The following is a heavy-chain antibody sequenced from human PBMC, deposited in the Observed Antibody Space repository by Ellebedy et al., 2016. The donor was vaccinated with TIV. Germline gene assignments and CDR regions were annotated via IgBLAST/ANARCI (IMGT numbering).Heavy chain of an antibody. D-gene: IGHD6-19*01. CDR2: IQQEGTDK. CDR3: ARDQGWAVAGTTRFDC. V-gene: IGHV3-7*01. J-gene: IGHJ4*02. Sequence: PGGSLRLSCAASGFTFSSYWMSRVRQAPGKGLEWVASIQQEGTDKRYVDSVKGRFTISRDNAKNSLYLQMGSLRAEDTALYYCARDQGWAVAGTTRFDCWGQGTLVTVSS. CDR1: GFTFSSYW.